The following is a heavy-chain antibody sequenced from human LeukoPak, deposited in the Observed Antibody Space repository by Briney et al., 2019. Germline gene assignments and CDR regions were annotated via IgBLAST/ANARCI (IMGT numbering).Heavy chain of an antibody. J-gene: IGHJ1*01. CDR1: GFTFDDYA. V-gene: IGHV3-9*01. D-gene: IGHD6-19*01. CDR3: AKDRYSSGWFEKTRYFQH. CDR2: ISWNSGSI. Sequence: PGRSLRLSCAASGFTFDDYAMHWVRQAPGKGMEWVSGISWNSGSIGYADSVKGRFTISRDNAKNSLYLQMNSLRAEDTALYYCAKDRYSSGWFEKTRYFQHWGQGTLVTVSS.